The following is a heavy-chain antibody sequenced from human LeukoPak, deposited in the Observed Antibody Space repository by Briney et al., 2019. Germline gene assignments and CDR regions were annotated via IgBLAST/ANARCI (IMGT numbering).Heavy chain of an antibody. CDR2: INPNSGGT. CDR3: AALGSQLWDLFDY. D-gene: IGHD5-18*01. J-gene: IGHJ4*02. CDR1: GYTFTGYY. V-gene: IGHV1-2*02. Sequence: RASVKVSCKASGYTFTGYYMHWVRRAPGQGLEWMGWINPNSGGTNYAQRFQGRVTMTRDTSISTAYMELSRLRSDDTAVYYCAALGSQLWDLFDYWGQGTLVTVSS.